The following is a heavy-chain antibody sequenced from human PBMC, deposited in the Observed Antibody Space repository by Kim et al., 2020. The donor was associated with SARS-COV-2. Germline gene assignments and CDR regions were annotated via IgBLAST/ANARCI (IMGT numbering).Heavy chain of an antibody. V-gene: IGHV1-69*13. CDR2: IIPIFGTA. CDR1: GGTFSSYA. D-gene: IGHD3-9*01. CDR3: ARVRVGGYYDILTGYGGVFDY. Sequence: SVKVSCKASGGTFSSYAISWVRQAPGQGLEWMGGIIPIFGTANYAQKFQGRVTITADESTSTAYMELSSLRSEDTAVYYCARVRVGGYYDILTGYGGVFDYWGQGTLVTVSS. J-gene: IGHJ4*02.